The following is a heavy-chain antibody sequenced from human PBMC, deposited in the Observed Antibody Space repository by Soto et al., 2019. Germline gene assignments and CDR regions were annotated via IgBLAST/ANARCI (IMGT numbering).Heavy chain of an antibody. V-gene: IGHV1-3*01. Sequence: ASVKVSCKASGNTFTNSALPWVRQAPGQRLEWMGWINAGNGNTKYSQKFQGRVTITRDTSASTAYMELSSLRSEDTAVYYCATESGTGGYYGMDFWGQGTTVTGSS. J-gene: IGHJ6*02. CDR2: INAGNGNT. D-gene: IGHD1-1*01. CDR3: ATESGTGGYYGMDF. CDR1: GNTFTNSA.